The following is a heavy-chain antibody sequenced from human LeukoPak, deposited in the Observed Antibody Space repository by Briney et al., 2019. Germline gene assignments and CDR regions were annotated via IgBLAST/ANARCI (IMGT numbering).Heavy chain of an antibody. D-gene: IGHD3-10*01. CDR1: GFHFSDYT. Sequence: GGSLRLSCAAPGFHFSDYTMNWVRQAPGKGLEWVSSLSRTSRTPTYAYYADSVKGRFTISRDNSKNTLHLQMNSLGAEDTAVYYCAKHGFGVFEGYWGQGTLVAVSS. J-gene: IGHJ4*02. CDR3: AKHGFGVFEGY. CDR2: LSRTSRTPTYA. V-gene: IGHV3-23*01.